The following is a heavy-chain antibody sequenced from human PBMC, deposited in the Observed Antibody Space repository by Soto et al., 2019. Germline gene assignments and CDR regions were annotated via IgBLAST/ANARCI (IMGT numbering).Heavy chain of an antibody. V-gene: IGHV4-34*01. Sequence: QVQLQQWGAGLLKPSETLSLTCAVYGGSFSGYYWSWIRQPPGKGLEWIGEINHSGSTNYNPSLKSRVTISVDTSKNQFPLKLSSVTAADTAVYYCARVRSSGWPIDYWGQGTLVTVSS. D-gene: IGHD6-19*01. CDR1: GGSFSGYY. CDR3: ARVRSSGWPIDY. J-gene: IGHJ4*02. CDR2: INHSGST.